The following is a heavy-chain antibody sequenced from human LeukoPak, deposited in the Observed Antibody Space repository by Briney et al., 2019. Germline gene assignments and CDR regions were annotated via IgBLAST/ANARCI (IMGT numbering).Heavy chain of an antibody. J-gene: IGHJ3*02. V-gene: IGHV3-23*01. D-gene: IGHD4-17*01. CDR3: AKDYDYGDYNAFDI. CDR2: ISGSADST. CDR1: GFSFRNYA. Sequence: PGGSLRLSCAASGFSFRNYAMSWVRQAPGKGLEWVSGISGSADSTYYADSVKGRFTISRDNSKNTLYLQMNSLRAEDTAVYYCAKDYDYGDYNAFDIWGQGTMVTVSS.